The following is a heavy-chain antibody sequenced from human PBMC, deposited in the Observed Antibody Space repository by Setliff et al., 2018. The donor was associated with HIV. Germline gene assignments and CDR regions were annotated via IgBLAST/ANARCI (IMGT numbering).Heavy chain of an antibody. D-gene: IGHD3-10*01. CDR3: ARGAELLWFGELHNIPYFDY. CDR1: GGSISSYY. V-gene: IGHV4-59*01. CDR2: IYYSGST. Sequence: SETLSLTCTVSGGSISSYYWSWIRQPPGKGLEWIGYIYYSGSTNYSPSLKSRVTISVDTSKNQFSLKLSSVTAADTAVYYCARGAELLWFGELHNIPYFDYWGQGTLVTVSS. J-gene: IGHJ4*02.